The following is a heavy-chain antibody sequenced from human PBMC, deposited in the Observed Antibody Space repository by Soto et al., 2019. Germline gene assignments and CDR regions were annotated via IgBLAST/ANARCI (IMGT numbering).Heavy chain of an antibody. CDR3: AKEIVGAINY. CDR2: ISWNSGKI. J-gene: IGHJ4*02. D-gene: IGHD1-26*01. V-gene: IGHV3-9*01. Sequence: EVQLVESGGGLVQPGRSLRLSCAASGFTFDDYAMHWVRQAPGKGLEWVSGISWNSGKIGYADSVKGRFTISRDNANNALYLQMNSLRPEDTAFYYCAKEIVGAINYWGQGPWSPSPQ. CDR1: GFTFDDYA.